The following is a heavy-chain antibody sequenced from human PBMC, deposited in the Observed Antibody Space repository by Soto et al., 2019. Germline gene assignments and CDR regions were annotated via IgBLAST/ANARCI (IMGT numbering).Heavy chain of an antibody. Sequence: SETLSLTCTVSGGSISSSSYYWGWIRQPPGKGLEWIGSIYYSGSTYYNPSLKSRVTISVDTSKNQFSLKLSSVTAADTAVYYCARRIDWNYSFYWGQGTLVTVSS. J-gene: IGHJ4*02. CDR3: ARRIDWNYSFY. V-gene: IGHV4-39*01. CDR1: GGSISSSSYY. CDR2: IYYSGST. D-gene: IGHD1-1*01.